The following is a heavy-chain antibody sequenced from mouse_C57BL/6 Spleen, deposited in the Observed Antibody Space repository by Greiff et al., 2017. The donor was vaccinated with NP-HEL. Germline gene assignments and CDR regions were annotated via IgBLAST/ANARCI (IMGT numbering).Heavy chain of an antibody. V-gene: IGHV2-3*01. J-gene: IGHJ4*01. CDR1: GFSLTSYG. Sequence: VQLVESGPGLVAPSQSLSITCTVSGFSLTSYGVSWVRQPPGKGLEWLGVIWGDGSTNYHSALISRLCISEDNSKSQFFLKLNVLHTDDTATYYSAKKDDGNLYWSMDYWGQGTSVTVSS. CDR3: AKKDDGNLYWSMDY. D-gene: IGHD2-1*01. CDR2: IWGDGST.